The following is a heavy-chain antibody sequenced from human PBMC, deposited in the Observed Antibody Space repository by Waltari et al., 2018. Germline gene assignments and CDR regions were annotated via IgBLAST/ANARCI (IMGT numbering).Heavy chain of an antibody. V-gene: IGHV3-53*01. CDR3: ARDVAGYYYFDL. J-gene: IGHJ2*01. Sequence: EVQLVESGGGLIQPGGYLRLSCAASGFTVLNYSMSWARQAPGKGLEWVSVINRGGDTHYADSVKGRFTISRDNSKNTIYLQLNTLRAEDTALYYCARDVAGYYYFDLWGRGTLVTV. CDR2: INRGGDT. CDR1: GFTVLNYS.